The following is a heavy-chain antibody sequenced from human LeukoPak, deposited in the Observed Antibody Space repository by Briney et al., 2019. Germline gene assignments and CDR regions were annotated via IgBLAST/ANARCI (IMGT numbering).Heavy chain of an antibody. CDR1: GGSFSGYY. CDR2: INHSGNT. V-gene: IGHV4-34*01. D-gene: IGHD5-12*01. CDR3: ATVYSGYDVVGEDY. J-gene: IGHJ4*02. Sequence: SETLSLTCAVYGGSFSGYYWSWIRQPPGKGLEWIGEINHSGNTNYNPSLESRVTISVDTSKNQFSLNLSSVTAADTAVYYCATVYSGYDVVGEDYWGQGTLVTVSS.